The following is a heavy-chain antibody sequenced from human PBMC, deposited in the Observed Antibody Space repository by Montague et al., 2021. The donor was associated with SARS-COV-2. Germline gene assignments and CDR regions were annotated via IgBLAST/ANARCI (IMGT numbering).Heavy chain of an antibody. J-gene: IGHJ4*02. CDR2: IFYSGST. CDR3: ASMVRAQVYYFDY. CDR1: GGSISSSSCY. Sequence: SETLSLTRTVSGGSISSSSCYWGWIRQPPGKGLEWIGSIFYSGSTDYXPSLKSRVTISVDTSKNQFSLKLSSVTAADTAVYYCASMVRAQVYYFDYWGQGTLVTVSS. V-gene: IGHV4-39*01. D-gene: IGHD3-10*01.